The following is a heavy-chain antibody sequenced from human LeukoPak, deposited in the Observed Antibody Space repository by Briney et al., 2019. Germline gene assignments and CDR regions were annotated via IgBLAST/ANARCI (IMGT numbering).Heavy chain of an antibody. CDR2: IIPILGIA. J-gene: IGHJ5*02. V-gene: IGHV1-69*04. D-gene: IGHD5-24*01. CDR1: GGTFSSYA. CDR3: AREMATITGGFDP. Sequence: SVKVSCKASGGTFSSYAISWVRQAPGQGLEWMGRIIPILGIANYAQKFQGRVTITADKPTSTAYMELSSLRSEDTAVYYCAREMATITGGFDPWGQGTLVTVSS.